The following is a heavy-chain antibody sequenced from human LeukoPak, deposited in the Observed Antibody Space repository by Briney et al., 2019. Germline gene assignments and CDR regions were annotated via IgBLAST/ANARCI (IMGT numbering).Heavy chain of an antibody. D-gene: IGHD3-10*01. CDR1: GFSFSSYS. V-gene: IGHV3-21*01. CDR2: ISSTSDYI. CDR3: ARTLGGYDSSGIDY. J-gene: IGHJ4*01. Sequence: PGGSLRLSCAAYGFSFSSYSMTWVRQAPGKGLAWVAAISSTSDYIYHADSVKGRFTISRDNADNTLYLDMNNLRAEDTAIYYCARTLGGYDSSGIDYWGQGTLVTVSS.